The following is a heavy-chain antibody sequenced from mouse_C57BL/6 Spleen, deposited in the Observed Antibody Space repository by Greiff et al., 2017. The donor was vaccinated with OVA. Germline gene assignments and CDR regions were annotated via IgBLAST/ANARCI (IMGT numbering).Heavy chain of an antibody. Sequence: VQLQQPGAELVKPGASVKMSCKASGYTFTSYWITWVKQRPGQGLEWIGDIYPGSGSTNYNEKFKSKATLTVDTSSSTAYMQLSSLTSEDSAVYYCARGVTTVKALYYFDYWGQGTTLTVSS. D-gene: IGHD1-1*01. J-gene: IGHJ2*01. CDR3: ARGVTTVKALYYFDY. CDR1: GYTFTSYW. V-gene: IGHV1-55*01. CDR2: IYPGSGST.